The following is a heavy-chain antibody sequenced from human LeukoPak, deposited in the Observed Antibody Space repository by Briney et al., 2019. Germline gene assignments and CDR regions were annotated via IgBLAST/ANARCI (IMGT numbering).Heavy chain of an antibody. CDR2: ISAYNGNT. D-gene: IGHD6-19*01. Sequence: VASVKVSCKASGYTFTSYGISWVRQAPGQGLEWMGWISAYNGNTNYAQKLQGRVTMTTDTSTSTAYMELRSLRSDDTAVYYCARDREQWLPTHYMDVWGKGTTVTVSS. CDR3: ARDREQWLPTHYMDV. CDR1: GYTFTSYG. J-gene: IGHJ6*03. V-gene: IGHV1-18*01.